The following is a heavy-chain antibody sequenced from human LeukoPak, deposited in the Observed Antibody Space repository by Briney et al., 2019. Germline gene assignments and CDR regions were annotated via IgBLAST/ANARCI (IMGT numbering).Heavy chain of an antibody. D-gene: IGHD1-26*01. CDR2: INSDGSST. Sequence: PGGSLRLSCAASGFTFSSYWMHWVRQAPGKGLVWVSRINSDGSSTSYADSVKGRFTISRDNAKNTLYLQMNSLRAEDTAVYYCARNPLASGPPAYYGMDVWGQGTTVTVSS. J-gene: IGHJ6*02. CDR1: GFTFSSYW. CDR3: ARNPLASGPPAYYGMDV. V-gene: IGHV3-74*01.